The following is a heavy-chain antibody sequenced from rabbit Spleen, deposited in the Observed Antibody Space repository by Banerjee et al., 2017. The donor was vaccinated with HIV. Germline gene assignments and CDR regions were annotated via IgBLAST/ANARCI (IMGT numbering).Heavy chain of an antibody. CDR3: VRVQYANNRYPRNYFNL. CDR1: GIDFSNYYY. V-gene: IGHV1S43*01. D-gene: IGHD6-1*01. CDR2: IYITSGST. J-gene: IGHJ4*01. Sequence: QEQLEESGGGLVKPGGTLTLTCKASGIDFSNYYYMCWVRQAPGKGLELIACIYITSGSTWYASWVNGRFTISRSTSLNTVDLKMTSLTAADTATYFCVRVQYANNRYPRNYFNLWGPGTLVTVS.